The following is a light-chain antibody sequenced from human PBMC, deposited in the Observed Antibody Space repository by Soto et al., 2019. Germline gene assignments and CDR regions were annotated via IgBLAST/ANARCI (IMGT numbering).Light chain of an antibody. Sequence: EIVLTQSPGTLSLSPWERATLSCRASQSVSNNYLAWYQQKPGQAPRLLIYGASNRATGIPDRFSGSGSGTYFTLTISRLEPEDFAVYYCQQYGSSGTFGQGTKLDIK. CDR2: GAS. V-gene: IGKV3-20*01. J-gene: IGKJ1*01. CDR3: QQYGSSGT. CDR1: QSVSNNY.